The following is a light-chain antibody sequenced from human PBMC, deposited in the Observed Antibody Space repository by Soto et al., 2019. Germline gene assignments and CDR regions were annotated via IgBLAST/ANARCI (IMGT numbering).Light chain of an antibody. CDR1: QSISSW. Sequence: DIQMTQSPFTLSASVGDRVTITCRASQSISSWLAWYQQKPGKAPKLLIYKASSLQGGVPLRFSGSGSGTEFTLTISSLQPDDFATYYCQQYNSYSTFGQGTKVEIK. CDR2: KAS. CDR3: QQYNSYST. V-gene: IGKV1-5*03. J-gene: IGKJ1*01.